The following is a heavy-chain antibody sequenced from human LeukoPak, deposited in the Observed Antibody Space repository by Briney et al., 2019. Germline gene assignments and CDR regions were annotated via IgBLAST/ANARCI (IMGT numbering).Heavy chain of an antibody. CDR3: ARGDDYGGNSVCAFDI. D-gene: IGHD4-23*01. CDR2: IYYSGST. J-gene: IGHJ3*02. CDR1: GGSISSYY. V-gene: IGHV4-59*01. Sequence: SETLSLTCTVSGGSISSYYWSWIRQPPGKGLEWIGYIYYSGSTNDNPSLKSRVTISVDTSKNQFSLKLSSVTAADTAVYYCARGDDYGGNSVCAFDIWGQGTMVTVSS.